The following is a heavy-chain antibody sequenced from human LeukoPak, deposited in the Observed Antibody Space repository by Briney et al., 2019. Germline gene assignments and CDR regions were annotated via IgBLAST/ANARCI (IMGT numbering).Heavy chain of an antibody. V-gene: IGHV3-7*01. CDR2: IKQDGSEK. Sequence: GGSLRLSCAASGFTFSSYWMSWVRQAPGKGLEWVANIKQDGSEKYYVDSVKGRFTISRDNAKNSLCLQMNSLRAEDTAVYYCARDVHCSGGSCYPDAFDIWGQGTMVTVSS. D-gene: IGHD2-15*01. J-gene: IGHJ3*02. CDR3: ARDVHCSGGSCYPDAFDI. CDR1: GFTFSSYW.